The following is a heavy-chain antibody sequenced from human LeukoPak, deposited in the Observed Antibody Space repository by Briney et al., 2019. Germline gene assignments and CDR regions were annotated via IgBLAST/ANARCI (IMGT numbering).Heavy chain of an antibody. Sequence: SETLSLTCTVSGGSISSYYWNWIRQPPPQGLERIGRSYTSGSTNYNPSLSSRVTMSVDTSKDHFSLKLSSVTAADTAVYYCARVGGGTYGYDAFDIWGQGTMVTVSS. D-gene: IGHD1-26*01. CDR1: GGSISSYY. V-gene: IGHV4-4*07. J-gene: IGHJ3*02. CDR3: ARVGGGTYGYDAFDI. CDR2: SYTSGST.